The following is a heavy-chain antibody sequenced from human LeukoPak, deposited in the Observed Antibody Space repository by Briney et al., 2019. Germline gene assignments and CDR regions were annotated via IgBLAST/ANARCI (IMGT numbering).Heavy chain of an antibody. CDR3: ARGRQDVTMIVVVITSFSYYLDV. Sequence: PSETLSLTCAVYGGSISGYYWTWIRQTPEKGLEWIGEMNPSGSTNYNPSLKSRVTISVDTSKNQFSLELSSVTAADTAVYYCARGRQDVTMIVVVITSFSYYLDVWGKGTTVTVS. J-gene: IGHJ6*03. CDR2: MNPSGST. D-gene: IGHD3-22*01. CDR1: GGSISGYY. V-gene: IGHV4-34*01.